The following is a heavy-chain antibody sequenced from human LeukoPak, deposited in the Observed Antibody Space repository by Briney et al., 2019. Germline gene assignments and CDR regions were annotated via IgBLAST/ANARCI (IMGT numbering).Heavy chain of an antibody. CDR3: VRDHTPCYYDSSGYPRAAFDI. V-gene: IGHV1-2*02. CDR1: GYTFTGYY. J-gene: IGHJ3*02. CDR2: INPNSGGT. Sequence: GASVKVSCKASGYTFTGYYMHWVRQAPGQGLEWMGWINPNSGGTNYAQKFQGRVTMTRDTSISTAYMELSRLRSDDTAVYYCVRDHTPCYYDSSGYPRAAFDIWGQGTMVTVSS. D-gene: IGHD3-22*01.